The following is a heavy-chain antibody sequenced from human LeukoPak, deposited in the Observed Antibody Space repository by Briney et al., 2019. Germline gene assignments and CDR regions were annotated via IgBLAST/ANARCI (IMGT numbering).Heavy chain of an antibody. D-gene: IGHD6-19*01. CDR2: FDPEDGET. J-gene: IGHJ4*02. CDR1: GYTLTELS. Sequence: AASVKVSCTVSGYTLTELSMHWVRQAPGKGLEWMGGFDPEDGETIYAQKFQGRVTMTEDTSTDTAYMELSSLRSEDTAVYYCAAFSPEWLVRRGVDYWGQGTLVTVSS. CDR3: AAFSPEWLVRRGVDY. V-gene: IGHV1-24*01.